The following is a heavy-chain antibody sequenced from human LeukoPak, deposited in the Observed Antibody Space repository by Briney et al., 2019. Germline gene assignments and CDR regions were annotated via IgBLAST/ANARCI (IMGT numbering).Heavy chain of an antibody. CDR2: ISAYNGNT. D-gene: IGHD3-22*01. V-gene: IGHV1-18*01. Sequence: ASVKVSCKASGYTFTSYGISWVRQAPGQGLEWMGWISAYNGNTNYAQKLQGRVTMTTDTSTSTAYMELRSLRSDDTAVYYRASWAHYYYDSSGYLNWGQGTLVTVSS. J-gene: IGHJ4*02. CDR3: ASWAHYYYDSSGYLN. CDR1: GYTFTSYG.